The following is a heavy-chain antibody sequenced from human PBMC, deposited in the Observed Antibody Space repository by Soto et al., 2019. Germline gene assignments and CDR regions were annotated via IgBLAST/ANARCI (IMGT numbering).Heavy chain of an antibody. Sequence: GGSLRLSCAASGFTFSSYWMSWVRQAPGKGLEWVANIKQDGSEKYYVDSVKGRFTISRDNAKNSLYLQMNSLRAEDTAVYYCARDRYSSGWYDFDYWGQGTLVTVS. CDR3: ARDRYSSGWYDFDY. V-gene: IGHV3-7*01. CDR2: IKQDGSEK. D-gene: IGHD6-19*01. J-gene: IGHJ4*02. CDR1: GFTFSSYW.